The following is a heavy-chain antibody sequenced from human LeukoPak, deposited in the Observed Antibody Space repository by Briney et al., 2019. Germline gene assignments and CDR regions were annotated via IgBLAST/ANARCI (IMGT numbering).Heavy chain of an antibody. V-gene: IGHV1-46*01. CDR2: INPSGGST. J-gene: IGHJ3*02. CDR1: GYTFTSYS. CDR3: ARGRDSSGYYEDAFDI. Sequence: ASVKVSCKASGYTFTSYSMHWVRQAPGQGLEWMGIINPSGGSTSYAQKFQGRVTMTRDTSTSTDYMELSSLRSEDTAVYYCARGRDSSGYYEDAFDIWGQGTMVTVSS. D-gene: IGHD3-22*01.